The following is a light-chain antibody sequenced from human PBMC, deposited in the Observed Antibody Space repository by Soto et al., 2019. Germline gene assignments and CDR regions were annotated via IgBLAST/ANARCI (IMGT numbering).Light chain of an antibody. V-gene: IGKV3-15*01. CDR1: ESISRN. CDR3: QQYYHWPRT. J-gene: IGKJ1*01. CDR2: GAS. Sequence: TQSPATLAMSPGGRATLSCRTSESISRNLAWYQQKLGQAPRLLIYGASTRATGVPDRFTGSGSGTDFILTITSLQSEDFGIYYCQQYYHWPRTFGQGTKVDI.